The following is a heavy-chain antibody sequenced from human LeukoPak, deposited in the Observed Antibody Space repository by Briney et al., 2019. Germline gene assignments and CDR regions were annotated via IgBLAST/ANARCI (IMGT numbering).Heavy chain of an antibody. CDR1: GYTFTSYG. CDR3: AAQKVGTTDFDY. D-gene: IGHD1-26*01. CDR2: ISTYNSNT. J-gene: IGHJ4*02. Sequence: GASVKVSCKASGYTFTSYGISWVRQAHGQGLEWMGWISTYNSNTNYAQRLQGRLTMTTDTSTSTAYMELRSLRSDDTAVYYCAAQKVGTTDFDYWGQGTLVTVSS. V-gene: IGHV1-18*01.